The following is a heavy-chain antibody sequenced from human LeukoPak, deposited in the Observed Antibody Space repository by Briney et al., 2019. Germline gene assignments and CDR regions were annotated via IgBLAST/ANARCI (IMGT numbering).Heavy chain of an antibody. J-gene: IGHJ4*02. CDR3: AQSSGHYYPDY. V-gene: IGHV3-66*01. CDR1: GFTVSSNY. Sequence: GGSLRLSCAASGFTVSSNYMSWVRQAPGKGLEWVSVIYSGGSTYYADSVKGSFTISRDNSKNTLYRQMNSLRAEDTAVYYCAQSSGHYYPDYWGQGTLVTVSS. D-gene: IGHD3-22*01. CDR2: IYSGGST.